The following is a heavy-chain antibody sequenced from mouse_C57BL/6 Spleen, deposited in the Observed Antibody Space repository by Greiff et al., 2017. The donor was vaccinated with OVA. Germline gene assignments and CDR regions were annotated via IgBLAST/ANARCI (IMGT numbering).Heavy chain of an antibody. Sequence: VQLQQSGAELVRPGSSVKLSCKASGYTFTSYWMHWVKQRPIQGLEWIGNIDPSDSETHYNQKFKDKATLTVDKSSSTAYMQLSSLTSEDSAVYYCARGHYDYDVWFAYWGQGTLVTVSA. J-gene: IGHJ3*01. D-gene: IGHD2-4*01. CDR3: ARGHYDYDVWFAY. V-gene: IGHV1-52*01. CDR2: IDPSDSET. CDR1: GYTFTSYW.